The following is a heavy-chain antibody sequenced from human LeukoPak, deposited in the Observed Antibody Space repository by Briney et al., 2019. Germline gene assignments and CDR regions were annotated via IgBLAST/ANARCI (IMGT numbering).Heavy chain of an antibody. CDR3: AVYSSGWYRYFDY. D-gene: IGHD6-19*01. V-gene: IGHV3-7*01. CDR1: GFTFSSYW. Sequence: GGALRLSCPASGFTFSSYWMSWVRQAPGKGLEWVANIKQDGREKYYVDSVKARFTLSRDNTKNSLYLQMNRMRAEDTAVYSCAVYSSGWYRYFDYWGQGTLVTVSS. J-gene: IGHJ4*02. CDR2: IKQDGREK.